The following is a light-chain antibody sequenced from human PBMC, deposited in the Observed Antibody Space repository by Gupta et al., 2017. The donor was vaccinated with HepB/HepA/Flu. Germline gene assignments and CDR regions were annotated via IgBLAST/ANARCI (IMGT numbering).Light chain of an antibody. J-gene: IGKJ5*01. CDR1: QSVSRSY. CDR2: DAY. CDR3: QKYGTYP. Sequence: EIVLTQSPATLSLSPGERATLSCGASQSVSRSYLAWDQQKPGLAPRLLIYDAYSRATGIPDRFSGSGSGTDLTLTSSRMETEDFEVYFDQKYGTYPLGQGTQVEIK. V-gene: IGKV3D-20*01.